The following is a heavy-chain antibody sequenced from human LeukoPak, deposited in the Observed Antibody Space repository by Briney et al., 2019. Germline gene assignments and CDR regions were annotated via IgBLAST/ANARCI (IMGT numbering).Heavy chain of an antibody. V-gene: IGHV1-18*01. CDR1: GYTFTSYG. CDR2: ISAYNGNT. J-gene: IGHJ3*02. Sequence: GASVKVSCKASGYTFTSYGISWVRQAPGQGLEWMGWISAYNGNTNYAQKLQGRVTMTRDTSISTAYMELSRLRSDDTAVYYCARLYGGLFPLAAAGTKYAFDIWGQGTMVTVSS. CDR3: ARLYGGLFPLAAAGTKYAFDI. D-gene: IGHD6-13*01.